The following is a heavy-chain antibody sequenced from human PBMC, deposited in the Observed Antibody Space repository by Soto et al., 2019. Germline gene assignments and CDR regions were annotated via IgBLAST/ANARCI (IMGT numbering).Heavy chain of an antibody. J-gene: IGHJ6*02. D-gene: IGHD3-3*01. CDR2: MNPNSGNT. Sequence: QVQLVQSGAEVKKPGASVKVSCKASGYTFTSYDINWVRQATGQGLEWMGWMNPNSGNTGYAQKFQGRVTMTRNTSISTAYMELSSLRSEDTAVYYCARVPMRKNVLRFLEWPYYYYGMDVWGQGTTVTVSS. V-gene: IGHV1-8*01. CDR1: GYTFTSYD. CDR3: ARVPMRKNVLRFLEWPYYYYGMDV.